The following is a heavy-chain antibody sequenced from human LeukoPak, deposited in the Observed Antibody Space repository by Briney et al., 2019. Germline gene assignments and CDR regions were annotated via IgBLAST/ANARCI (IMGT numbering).Heavy chain of an antibody. D-gene: IGHD1-26*01. CDR2: ISSNSRTI. CDR3: ARDGIMGGWDYYFDS. CDR1: GFTFRSYS. J-gene: IGHJ4*02. V-gene: IGHV3-48*02. Sequence: QAGGSLRLSCAASGFTFRSYSKNCVRQARGKGLEWISYISSNSRTIHYAESVKGRFTISRDNGDNSLFLQLSGLTDEDTAVYYCARDGIMGGWDYYFDSWGQGTMVTVSS.